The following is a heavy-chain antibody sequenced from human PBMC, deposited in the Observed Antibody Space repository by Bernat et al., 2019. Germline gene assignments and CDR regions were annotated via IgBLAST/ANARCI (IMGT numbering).Heavy chain of an antibody. Sequence: EVHLLESGGGLVQPGGSLRLSCAASGFTFTSYAMNWVRQAPGKGLEWVLGISGSGGSTYYADSVKGRFTISRDNSKNTLYLHMNNLRAEDTAVYYCAKGELGTLPIDYWGQGTLVTVSS. CDR1: GFTFTSYA. CDR2: ISGSGGST. J-gene: IGHJ4*02. CDR3: AKGELGTLPIDY. V-gene: IGHV3-23*01. D-gene: IGHD6-13*01.